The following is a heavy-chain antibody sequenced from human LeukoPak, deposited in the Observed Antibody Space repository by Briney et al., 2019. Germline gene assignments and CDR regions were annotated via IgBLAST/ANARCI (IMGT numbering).Heavy chain of an antibody. J-gene: IGHJ4*02. CDR2: IYYSGGT. CDR1: GGSISSYY. V-gene: IGHV4-59*01. Sequence: SETLSLTCTVSGGSISSYYWSWIRQPPGKGLEWIGYIYYSGGTNYNPSLKSRVTISVDTSKNQFSLKLSSVTAADTAVYYCARGRSSSWYPGDYWGQGTLVTVSS. CDR3: ARGRSSSWYPGDY. D-gene: IGHD6-13*01.